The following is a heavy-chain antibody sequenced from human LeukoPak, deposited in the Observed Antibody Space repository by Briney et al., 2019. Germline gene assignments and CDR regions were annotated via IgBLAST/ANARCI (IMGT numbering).Heavy chain of an antibody. CDR3: ARDGASRGYYDSSGYWGSYYYYYYYMDV. CDR2: ISSNGGST. V-gene: IGHV3-64*01. CDR1: GFTFSSYA. Sequence: GGSLRLSCAASGFTFSSYAMHWVRQAPGKGLEYVSAISSNGGSTYYANSVKGRFTISRDNSKNTLYLQMGSLRAEDMAVYYCARDGASRGYYDSSGYWGSYYYYYYYMDVWGKGTTVTVSS. D-gene: IGHD3-22*01. J-gene: IGHJ6*03.